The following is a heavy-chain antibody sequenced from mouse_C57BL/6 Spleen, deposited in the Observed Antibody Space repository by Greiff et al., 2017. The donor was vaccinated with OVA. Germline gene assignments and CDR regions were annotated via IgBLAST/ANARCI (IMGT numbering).Heavy chain of an antibody. J-gene: IGHJ2*01. CDR2: IDPSDSYT. D-gene: IGHD2-2*01. Sequence: QVQLQQPGAELVMPGASVKLSCKASGYTFTSYWMHWVKQRPGQGLEWIGEIDPSDSYTNYNQKFKGKSTLTVDKSSSTAYMQRSSLTSEDSAVYYCARSYGYGYFDYWGQGTTLTVSS. CDR3: ARSYGYGYFDY. V-gene: IGHV1-69*01. CDR1: GYTFTSYW.